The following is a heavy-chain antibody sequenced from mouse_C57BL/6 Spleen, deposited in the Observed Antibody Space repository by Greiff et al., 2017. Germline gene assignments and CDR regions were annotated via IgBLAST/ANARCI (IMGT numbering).Heavy chain of an antibody. CDR2: INPSTGGT. J-gene: IGHJ4*01. D-gene: IGHD2-5*01. CDR3: ARVNYSNYVGAMDY. V-gene: IGHV1-42*01. Sequence: VQLQQSGPELVKPGASVKISCKASGYSFTGYYLNWVKQSPEKSLEWIGEINPSTGGTTYNQKFKAKATLTVDKSSSTAYMQLKSLTSEDSAVYYGARVNYSNYVGAMDYWGQGTSVTFSS. CDR1: GYSFTGYY.